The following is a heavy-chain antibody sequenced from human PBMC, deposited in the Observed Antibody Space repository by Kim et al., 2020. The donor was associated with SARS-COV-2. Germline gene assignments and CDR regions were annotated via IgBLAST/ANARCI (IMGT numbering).Heavy chain of an antibody. Sequence: GGSLRLSCAVSGFTFSSSWMSWVRQAPGKGLEWVANIKQDGSAQYYVDSVKGRFTISRDNAKNSLYLQMNSLRAEDTAVYYCTRVGRILTGYYLMERLDYFDYWGQGTLVTVSS. CDR1: GFTFSSSW. V-gene: IGHV3-7*03. CDR3: TRVGRILTGYYLMERLDYFDY. D-gene: IGHD3-9*01. CDR2: IKQDGSAQ. J-gene: IGHJ4*02.